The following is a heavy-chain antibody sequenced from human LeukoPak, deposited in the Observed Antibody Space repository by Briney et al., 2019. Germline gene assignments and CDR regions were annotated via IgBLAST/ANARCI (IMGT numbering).Heavy chain of an antibody. CDR2: ISTHNGNT. CDR3: ARDLGYGGTRIDD. J-gene: IGHJ4*02. Sequence: ASVKVPCKASGYTFTNYGISWVRQAPGQGLEWMGWISTHNGNTNYAQKLQGRVTMTTDTSTSTAYMELISLRSDDTAVYYCARDLGYGGTRIDDWGQGALVTVSS. V-gene: IGHV1-18*01. CDR1: GYTFTNYG. D-gene: IGHD4-23*01.